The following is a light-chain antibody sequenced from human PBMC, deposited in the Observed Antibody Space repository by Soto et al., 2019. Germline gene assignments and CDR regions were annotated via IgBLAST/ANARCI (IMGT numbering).Light chain of an antibody. CDR3: QQYNSYSPWT. CDR1: HSIANW. V-gene: IGKV1-5*01. J-gene: IGKJ1*01. CDR2: DAS. Sequence: DIHITNSPSTLSASVGDRVTITCRASHSIANWLAWYQQKPGEAPKLLIYDASNLESGVPLRFSGSGYGTEFTLTIPSLQPDDFATYYCQQYNSYSPWTFCQGTKVDIK.